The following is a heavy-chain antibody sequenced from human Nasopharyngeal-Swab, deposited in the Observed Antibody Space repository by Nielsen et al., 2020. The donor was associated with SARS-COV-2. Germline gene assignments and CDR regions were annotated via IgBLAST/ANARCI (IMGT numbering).Heavy chain of an antibody. CDR3: ARLAHWGYYFDY. Sequence: GSLRLSCTVSGGSVSSGSYYWGWVRQPPGRGLEWVGNIYYSGSTYYNPSLKSRVTISVDTSKNQFSLKLGSLTAADTALYYCARLAHWGYYFDYWGQGTLVTVSS. D-gene: IGHD3-16*01. J-gene: IGHJ4*02. CDR2: IYYSGST. CDR1: GGSVSSGSYY. V-gene: IGHV4-39*01.